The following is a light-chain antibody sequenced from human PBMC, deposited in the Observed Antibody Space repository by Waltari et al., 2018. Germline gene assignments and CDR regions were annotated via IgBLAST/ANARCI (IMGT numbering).Light chain of an antibody. V-gene: IGKV1-13*02. Sequence: AIQLTQSPSSLSASVGARVTITCRASQGISSALAWYQQKPGKAPKLLIYHASSLESGVPSRFSGSGSGTDFTLTISSLQPEDFATYYCQQFNSYSITFGQGTRLEIK. J-gene: IGKJ5*01. CDR2: HAS. CDR1: QGISSA. CDR3: QQFNSYSIT.